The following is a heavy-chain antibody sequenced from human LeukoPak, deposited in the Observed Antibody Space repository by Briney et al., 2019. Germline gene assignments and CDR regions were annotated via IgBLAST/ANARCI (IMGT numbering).Heavy chain of an antibody. Sequence: SQTLSLTCAISGDSVSSNSAAWNWIRQSPSRGLEWLGRTYYRSKWYNDYAVSVKSRITINPDTSKNQFSLQLNSVTPEDTAVYYCARDSITMVRGVIITARTSMDVWGQGTTVTVSS. CDR1: GDSVSSNSAA. CDR2: TYYRSKWYN. D-gene: IGHD3-10*01. V-gene: IGHV6-1*01. J-gene: IGHJ6*02. CDR3: ARDSITMVRGVIITARTSMDV.